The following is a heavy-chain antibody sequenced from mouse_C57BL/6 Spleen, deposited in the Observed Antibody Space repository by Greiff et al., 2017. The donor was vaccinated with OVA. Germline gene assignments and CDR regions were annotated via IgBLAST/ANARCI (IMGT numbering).Heavy chain of an antibody. V-gene: IGHV1-76*01. J-gene: IGHJ4*01. CDR1: GYTFTDYY. CDR3: ARWSNSVPLYAIDY. Sequence: VQRVESGAELVRPGASVKLSCKASGYTFTDYYINWVKQRPGQGLEWIARIYPGSGNTYYNEKFKGKATLTADKSSSTAYLQLSSLTSEDSAVYFGARWSNSVPLYAIDYWGQGTLVTVSA. CDR2: IYPGSGNT. D-gene: IGHD2-5*01.